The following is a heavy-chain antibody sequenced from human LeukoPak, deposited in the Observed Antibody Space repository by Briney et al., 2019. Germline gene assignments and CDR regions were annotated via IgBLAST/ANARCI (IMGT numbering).Heavy chain of an antibody. CDR3: ARHFTYYYDSSGYPRDGFDI. D-gene: IGHD3-22*01. Sequence: SETLSLTCTVSGGSISSYYWSWIRQPPGKGLEWIGYIYYSGSTNYNPSLKSRVTTSQDISKNQFSLKLSSVTAADTALYSCARHFTYYYDSSGYPRDGFDIWGQGTMVTVSS. V-gene: IGHV4-59*08. J-gene: IGHJ3*02. CDR1: GGSISSYY. CDR2: IYYSGST.